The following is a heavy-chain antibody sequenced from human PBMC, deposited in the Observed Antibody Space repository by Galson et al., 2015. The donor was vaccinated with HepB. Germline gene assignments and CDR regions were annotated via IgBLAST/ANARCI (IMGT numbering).Heavy chain of an antibody. CDR3: ARTPYYGSESFYNAWFDP. CDR2: IDTNTRKP. V-gene: IGHV7-4-1*02. J-gene: IGHJ5*02. Sequence: SCKASGYIFTNFAMNWVRQAPGQGLEWMGWIDTNTRKPTYAQGFTGRFVFSLDTSVSTAYLQISSLRAEDTAVYYCARTPYYGSESFYNAWFDPWGQGTLVTVSS. CDR1: GYIFTNFA. D-gene: IGHD3-10*01.